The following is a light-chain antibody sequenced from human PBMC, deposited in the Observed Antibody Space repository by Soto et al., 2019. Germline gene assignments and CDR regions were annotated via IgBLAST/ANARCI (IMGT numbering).Light chain of an antibody. V-gene: IGLV2-8*01. CDR2: EVN. Sequence: QSALTQPPSASGSPGQSVTISCTGTSSDVGGHNYVSWYQQYSGKVPKLVVYEVNKRPSGVPDRFSGSKSGNTASLTVSGLQADDEADYYCTSYAGGNNVFGTGTKVTVL. CDR3: TSYAGGNNV. J-gene: IGLJ1*01. CDR1: SSDVGGHNY.